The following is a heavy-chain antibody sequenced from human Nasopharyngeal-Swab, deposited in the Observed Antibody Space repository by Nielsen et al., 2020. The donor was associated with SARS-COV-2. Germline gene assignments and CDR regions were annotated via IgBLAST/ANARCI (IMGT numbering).Heavy chain of an antibody. CDR1: GGSFSGYY. CDR2: INHSGST. V-gene: IGHV4-34*01. Sequence: SETLSRTCTVEGGSFSGYYWSWIRQPPGKGLEWIGEINHSGSTNYNPSLKSRVTISVDTSKNQFSLKLSSVTPEDTAVYYCARVLWFGEEGDYYYYMDVWGKGTTVTVSS. D-gene: IGHD3-10*01. J-gene: IGHJ6*03. CDR3: ARVLWFGEEGDYYYYMDV.